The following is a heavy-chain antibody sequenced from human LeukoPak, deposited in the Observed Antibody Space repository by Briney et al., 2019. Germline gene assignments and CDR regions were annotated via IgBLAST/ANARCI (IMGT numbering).Heavy chain of an antibody. J-gene: IGHJ4*02. CDR1: GGSFSGYY. CDR3: AGGSQSLGYCSGGSCRAKIFDY. V-gene: IGHV4-34*01. Sequence: SETLSLTCAVYGGSFSGYYWSWIRQPPGKGLEWIGEINHSGSTNYNPSLKSRVTISVDTSKNQFSLKLSSVTAADTAVYYCAGGSQSLGYCSGGSCRAKIFDYWGQGTLVTVSS. D-gene: IGHD2-15*01. CDR2: INHSGST.